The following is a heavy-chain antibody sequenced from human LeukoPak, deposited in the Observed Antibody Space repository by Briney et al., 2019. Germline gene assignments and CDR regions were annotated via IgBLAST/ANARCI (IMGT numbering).Heavy chain of an antibody. D-gene: IGHD5-24*01. CDR3: ARAVNGTRWLQLWDY. J-gene: IGHJ4*02. Sequence: SGGSLRLSCAASGFTVSSNYMSWVRQAPGKGLEWVSVIYSGGSTYYADSVKGRFTISRDNSKNTLYLQMNSLRAEDTAVYYCARAVNGTRWLQLWDYWGQGTLVTVSS. V-gene: IGHV3-53*01. CDR1: GFTVSSNY. CDR2: IYSGGST.